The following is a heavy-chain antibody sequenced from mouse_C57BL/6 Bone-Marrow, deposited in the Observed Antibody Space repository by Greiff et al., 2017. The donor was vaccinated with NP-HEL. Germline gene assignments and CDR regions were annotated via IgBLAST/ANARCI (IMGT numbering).Heavy chain of an antibody. D-gene: IGHD1-1*01. CDR3: AVLFTTTVDDSAMDY. CDR2: IYPGDGDT. CDR1: GYAFSSSW. J-gene: IGHJ4*01. Sequence: QVQLQQSGPELVKPGASVKISCKASGYAFSSSWMNWVKQRPGKGLEWIGRIYPGDGDTNYNGKFKGKATLTADKSSSTAYMQLRSLTSEDSAVXFYAVLFTTTVDDSAMDYWGQGTSVTVSA. V-gene: IGHV1-82*01.